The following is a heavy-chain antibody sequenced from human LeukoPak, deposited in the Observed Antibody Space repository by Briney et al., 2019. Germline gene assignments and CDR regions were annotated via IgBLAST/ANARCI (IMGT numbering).Heavy chain of an antibody. V-gene: IGHV4-34*01. CDR2: INHSGGT. CDR1: GGSFSGYY. Sequence: PSETLSLTRAVYGGSFSGYYWSWIRQPPGKGLEWIGEINHSGGTNYNPSLKSRVTISVDTSKNQFSLKLSSVTAADTAVYYCARSFSCSSTSCPLDYWGQGTLVTVSS. D-gene: IGHD2-2*01. CDR3: ARSFSCSSTSCPLDY. J-gene: IGHJ4*02.